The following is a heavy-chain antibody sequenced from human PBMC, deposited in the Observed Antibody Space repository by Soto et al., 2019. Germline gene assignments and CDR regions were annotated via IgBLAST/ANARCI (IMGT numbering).Heavy chain of an antibody. CDR3: ARTYYYRSGTYFAWFDH. J-gene: IGHJ5*02. Sequence: PSETLSLTCTVPGGSVNIGTYYWSWIRQPPGKGLEWIGFIHYSGSTNYNPSLKSRVTMSVDTPRNQFSLKLSSVTAADTAVYFCARTYYYRSGTYFAWFDHWGQGTLVTVSS. CDR2: IHYSGST. V-gene: IGHV4-61*01. CDR1: GGSVNIGTYY. D-gene: IGHD3-10*01.